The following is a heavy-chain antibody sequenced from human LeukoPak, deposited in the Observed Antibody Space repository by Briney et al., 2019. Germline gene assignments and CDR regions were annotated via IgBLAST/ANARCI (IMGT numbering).Heavy chain of an antibody. D-gene: IGHD5/OR15-5a*01. V-gene: IGHV1-69*05. Sequence: SVKVSCTASGGTFSSYAISWVRQAPGQGLEWMGRIIPIFGTANYAQKFQGRVTITTDESTSTAYMELSSLRSEDTAMYYCATVTMVVSRSEAGALDIWGQGTLVTVSS. CDR3: ATVTMVVSRSEAGALDI. CDR1: GGTFSSYA. CDR2: IIPIFGTA. J-gene: IGHJ3*02.